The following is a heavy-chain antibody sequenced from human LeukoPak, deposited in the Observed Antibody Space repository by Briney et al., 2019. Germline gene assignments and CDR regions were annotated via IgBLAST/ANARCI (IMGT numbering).Heavy chain of an antibody. V-gene: IGHV3-9*01. J-gene: IGHJ4*02. D-gene: IGHD6-13*01. CDR3: ARGYSSSWYESLAFDY. CDR1: GFTFDEYA. Sequence: GGSLRLSCAASGFTFDEYAMHWVRQAPGKGLEWVSGISWDSGNIGHADSVRGRFTISRDNARNSLYLQMNSLRAEDTALYYCARGYSSSWYESLAFDYWGQGTLVTVSS. CDR2: ISWDSGNI.